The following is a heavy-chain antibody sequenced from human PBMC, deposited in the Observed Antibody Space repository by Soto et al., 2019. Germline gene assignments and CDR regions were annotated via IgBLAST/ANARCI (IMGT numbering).Heavy chain of an antibody. CDR2: INPNSGGT. V-gene: IGHV1-2*02. J-gene: IGHJ6*02. CDR3: GRGKYCSGGSCYGWNYYGMDV. CDR1: GYTFTGYY. D-gene: IGHD2-15*01. Sequence: ASVKVPCKASGYTFTGYYLHWVRQDPGQGLEWMGGINPNSGGTNYAQKFQSRVTMTRNTSISTAYMVLSRLRSDDTAVYYCGRGKYCSGGSCYGWNYYGMDVWGRGTTVTVSS.